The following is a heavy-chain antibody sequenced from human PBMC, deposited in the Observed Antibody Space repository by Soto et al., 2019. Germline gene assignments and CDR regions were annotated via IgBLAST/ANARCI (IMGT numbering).Heavy chain of an antibody. D-gene: IGHD2-15*01. J-gene: IGHJ5*02. CDR2: IFHSGST. CDR3: VRGGIAGHWFDP. Sequence: QVQLQESGPGLVKPTQTLSLTCSVSRAFINSGGFYYSWIRQPPGKGLAWLGYIFHSGSTLYIPSLRGRLTLSADTSRNQLPPDLTSVTAAHTAVYYCVRGGIAGHWFDPWGQGILVTVSS. V-gene: IGHV4-31*03. CDR1: RAFINSGGFY.